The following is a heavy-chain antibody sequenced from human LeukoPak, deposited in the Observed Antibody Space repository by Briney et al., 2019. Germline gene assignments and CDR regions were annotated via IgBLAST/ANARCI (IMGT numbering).Heavy chain of an antibody. CDR3: ARTFGDYFYYDY. CDR2: IYYSGST. J-gene: IGHJ4*02. V-gene: IGHV4-59*01. Sequence: SETLSLTCTVSGGSISSYYWSWIRQPPGKGLEWIGYIYYSGSTNYNPSLKSRVTISVDTSKNQFSLKLSSVTAADTAVYYCARTFGDYFYYDYWGPGTLVTVSS. CDR1: GGSISSYY. D-gene: IGHD4-17*01.